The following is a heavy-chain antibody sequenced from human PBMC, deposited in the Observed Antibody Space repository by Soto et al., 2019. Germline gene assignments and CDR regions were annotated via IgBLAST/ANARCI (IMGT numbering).Heavy chain of an antibody. D-gene: IGHD2-15*01. Sequence: SLRLAFGASGFTFRSYAIGWVLQGPGKGLEWVAVVSIGGSTHYADSVRGRFTISRDNSKNTLSLQMNSLTAEDTAVYFCAKRRGAGGHFDYWGRGALVSVSS. CDR2: VSIGGST. J-gene: IGHJ4*01. CDR3: AKRRGAGGHFDY. CDR1: GFTFRSYA. V-gene: IGHV3-23*01.